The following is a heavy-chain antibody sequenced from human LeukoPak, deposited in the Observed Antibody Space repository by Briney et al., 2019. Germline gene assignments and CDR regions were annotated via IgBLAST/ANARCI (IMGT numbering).Heavy chain of an antibody. Sequence: GGSLRLSCAASGFTISNHWMSWVRQAPGKGLEWVGNVNQDGSEKYYVDSVKGRFTISRDNAKNSLYLQMNSLGAEDTAVYYCAREASERSGTMGGCWGQGTLVTVSS. CDR3: AREASERSGTMGGC. CDR2: VNQDGSEK. V-gene: IGHV3-7*01. D-gene: IGHD1-1*01. CDR1: GFTISNHW. J-gene: IGHJ1*01.